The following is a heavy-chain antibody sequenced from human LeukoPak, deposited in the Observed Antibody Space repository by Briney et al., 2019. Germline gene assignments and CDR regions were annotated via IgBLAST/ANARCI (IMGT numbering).Heavy chain of an antibody. J-gene: IGHJ4*02. D-gene: IGHD3-22*01. Sequence: GGSLRLSCAASGFTFSSYSMNWVRQAPGKGLEWVSSISSSSSYIYYADSVKGRFTISRDNAKNSLYLQMNSLRAEDTAVYYCATQKEITMIVVALDYWGQGTLVTVSS. CDR2: ISSSSSYI. CDR1: GFTFSSYS. V-gene: IGHV3-21*04. CDR3: ATQKEITMIVVALDY.